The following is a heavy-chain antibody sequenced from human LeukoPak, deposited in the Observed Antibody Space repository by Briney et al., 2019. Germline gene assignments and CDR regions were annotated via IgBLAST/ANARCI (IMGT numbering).Heavy chain of an antibody. V-gene: IGHV3-30-3*01. D-gene: IGHD3-22*01. CDR1: GFTSSSYW. CDR2: ISYDGSNK. J-gene: IGHJ4*02. Sequence: GGSLRLSCAASGFTSSSYWMGWVRQAPGKGLEWVAVISYDGSNKYYADSVKGRFTISRDNSKNTLYLQMNSLRAEDTAVYYCARGYDSSGYGDYWGQGTLVTVSS. CDR3: ARGYDSSGYGDY.